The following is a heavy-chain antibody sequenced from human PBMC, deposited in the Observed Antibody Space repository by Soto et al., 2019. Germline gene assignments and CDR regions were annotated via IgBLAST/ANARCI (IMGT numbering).Heavy chain of an antibody. Sequence: PGGSLRLSCAASGFTFSSYWMHWVRQAPGKGLVWVSRINSDGSTTTYAESVKGRFTISRDNAKNTLYLQMNTLRAEDTVVYFCAIAVGYCSGGSCYSVDWGQGTLVTVSS. CDR1: GFTFSSYW. V-gene: IGHV3-74*01. CDR2: INSDGSTT. D-gene: IGHD2-15*01. J-gene: IGHJ4*02. CDR3: AIAVGYCSGGSCYSVD.